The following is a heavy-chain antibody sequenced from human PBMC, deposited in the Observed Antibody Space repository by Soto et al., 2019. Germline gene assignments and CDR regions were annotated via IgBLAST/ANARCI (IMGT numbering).Heavy chain of an antibody. V-gene: IGHV1-69*10. CDR3: ARGRDDLYYYAMDV. CDR2: IIPVSPIA. Sequence: SVKVSCKASGGTFSSFGINWVRQAPGQGLEWMGGIIPVSPIANYAQKFQGRVTITADKSTNTAYMELSSLRSEDTAVYFCARGRDDLYYYAMDVWGQGTTVTVSS. CDR1: GGTFSSFG. J-gene: IGHJ6*02. D-gene: IGHD1-1*01.